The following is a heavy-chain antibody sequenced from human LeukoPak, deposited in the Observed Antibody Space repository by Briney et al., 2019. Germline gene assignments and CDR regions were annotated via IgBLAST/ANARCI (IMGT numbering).Heavy chain of an antibody. CDR1: GDSVSSGSYY. J-gene: IGHJ4*02. V-gene: IGHV4-61*01. Sequence: SETLSLTCTDSGDSVSSGSYYWSWIRQPPGKGLEWIGYIYYSGSTNYNPSLKSRVTISVDTSKNQFSLKLSSVTAADTAVYYCASHSDGSGWYGEGLDYWGQGTLVTVSS. CDR2: IYYSGST. D-gene: IGHD6-19*01. CDR3: ASHSDGSGWYGEGLDY.